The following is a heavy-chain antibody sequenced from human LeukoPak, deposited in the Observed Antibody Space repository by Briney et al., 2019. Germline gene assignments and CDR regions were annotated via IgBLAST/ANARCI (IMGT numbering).Heavy chain of an antibody. CDR1: GFTFSGSA. Sequence: GGSLRLSCAASGFTFSGSAMHWVRQASGKGLEWVGRIRSKANSYATAYAASVKGRFTISRDDSKNTAYLQMNSLKTEDTAVYYCTRLFAGNWFDPWGQGILVTVSS. V-gene: IGHV3-73*01. CDR2: IRSKANSYAT. CDR3: TRLFAGNWFDP. J-gene: IGHJ5*02.